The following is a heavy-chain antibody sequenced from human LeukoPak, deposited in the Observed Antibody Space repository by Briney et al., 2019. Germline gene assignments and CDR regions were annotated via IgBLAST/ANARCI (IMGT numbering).Heavy chain of an antibody. J-gene: IGHJ4*02. CDR2: ISGSSSYI. Sequence: GGSLRLSCAASGITFSTYSMNWVRQAPGKGLEWVSSISGSSSYIYYTDSVKGRFTISRDNAKNSLYLQMNSLTAEDTAVYYCARDRRGDSYGPLDSWGQGTLVTVSS. CDR1: GITFSTYS. V-gene: IGHV3-21*01. CDR3: ARDRRGDSYGPLDS. D-gene: IGHD5-18*01.